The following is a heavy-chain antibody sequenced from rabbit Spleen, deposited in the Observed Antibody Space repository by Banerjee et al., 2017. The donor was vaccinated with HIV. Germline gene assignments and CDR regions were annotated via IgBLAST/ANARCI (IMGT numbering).Heavy chain of an antibody. CDR3: ARDTGTSFSSYGMDL. J-gene: IGHJ6*01. V-gene: IGHV1S45*01. D-gene: IGHD7-1*01. CDR1: EFSFSTDYF. CDR2: INIVTGKS. Sequence: QEQLVESGGGLVKPGASLTIACKASEFSFSTDYFMCWVRQAPGKGLEWISCINIVTGKSVYASWAKGRFTMSRTSSTTVTLQVTSLTVADTATYFCARDTGTSFSSYGMDLWGQGTLVTVS.